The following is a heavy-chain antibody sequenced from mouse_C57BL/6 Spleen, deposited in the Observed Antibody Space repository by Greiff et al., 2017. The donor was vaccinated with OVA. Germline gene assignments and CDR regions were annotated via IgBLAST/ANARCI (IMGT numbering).Heavy chain of an antibody. CDR3: AREDSSHAMDD. CDR2: IDPSDSYT. Sequence: QVQLQQPGAELVMPGASVKLSCKASGYTFTSYWMHWVKQRPGQGLEWIGEIDPSDSYTNYNQKFKGKSTLTVDKSSSTAYMQLSSLTSEDSAVYYCAREDSSHAMDDWGKGTSVTVSS. V-gene: IGHV1-69*01. CDR1: GYTFTSYW. J-gene: IGHJ4*01. D-gene: IGHD3-2*02.